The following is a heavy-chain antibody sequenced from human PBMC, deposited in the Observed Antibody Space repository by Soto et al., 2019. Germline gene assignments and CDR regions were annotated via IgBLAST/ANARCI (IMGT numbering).Heavy chain of an antibody. CDR3: ARDMLYSSSWYSSSASYFQH. D-gene: IGHD6-13*01. J-gene: IGHJ1*01. CDR1: GYTFTSYG. Sequence: GASVKVSCKASGYTFTSYGISWVRQAPGQGLEWMGWISAYNGNTNYAQKLQGRVTMTTDTSTSTAYMELRSLRSDDTAVYYCARDMLYSSSWYSSSASYFQHWGQGTLVTVSS. CDR2: ISAYNGNT. V-gene: IGHV1-18*01.